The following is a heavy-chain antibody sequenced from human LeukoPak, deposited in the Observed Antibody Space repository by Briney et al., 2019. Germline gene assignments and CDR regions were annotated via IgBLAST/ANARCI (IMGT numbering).Heavy chain of an antibody. CDR3: ARVRSGSSAGNYGMDV. V-gene: IGHV3-74*01. CDR1: GFTLSNYW. Sequence: GGSLRLSCAASGFTLSNYWMHWVRQAPGKGLVWVSRINSDGGSTTYADSVKGRFTISRDNAKNTLYVQMNSLRAEDTAVYYCARVRSGSSAGNYGMDVWGQGTTVTVSS. J-gene: IGHJ6*02. D-gene: IGHD1-26*01. CDR2: INSDGGST.